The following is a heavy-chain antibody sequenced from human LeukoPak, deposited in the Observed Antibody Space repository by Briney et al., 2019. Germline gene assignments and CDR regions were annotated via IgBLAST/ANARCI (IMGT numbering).Heavy chain of an antibody. V-gene: IGHV3-48*04. J-gene: IGHJ4*02. D-gene: IGHD3-16*02. Sequence: GGSLRLSCAASRFTFSSYSMNWVRQAPGKGLEWVSYISSSSSTIYYADSVKGRFTISRDNAKNSLYLQMNSLRAEDTAVYYCATKGSMWDYVCGSYRPFDYWGQGTLVTVSS. CDR1: RFTFSSYS. CDR3: ATKGSMWDYVCGSYRPFDY. CDR2: ISSSSSTI.